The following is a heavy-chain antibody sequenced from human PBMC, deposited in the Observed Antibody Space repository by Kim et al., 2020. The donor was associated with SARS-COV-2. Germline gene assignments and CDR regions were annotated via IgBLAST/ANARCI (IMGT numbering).Heavy chain of an antibody. CDR1: GFTFTGYA. CDR2: IDGSDGTT. CDR3: MKGGWGWVWDQ. D-gene: IGHD2-21*01. Sequence: GGSLRLSCTTSGFTFTGYAMSWVRQAPGKGLEWVSSIDGSDGTTYYVDSVKGRFTISRDNSKNTLYLLMNSLRVDDTAVYYCMKGGWGWVWDQWGQGT. J-gene: IGHJ4*02. V-gene: IGHV3-23*01.